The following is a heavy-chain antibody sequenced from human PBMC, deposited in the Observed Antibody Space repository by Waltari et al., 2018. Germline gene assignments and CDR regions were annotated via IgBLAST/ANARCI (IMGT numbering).Heavy chain of an antibody. Sequence: QVQLVESGGGVVQPGRSLRLSCAASGFTFSSYAMHWVRQAPGKGLGWVAVISYDGSNKYCADSVKGRFTISRDNSKNTLYLQMNSLRAEDTAVYYCARGYNYYGSGSPDYWGQGTLVTVSS. CDR2: ISYDGSNK. V-gene: IGHV3-30-3*01. CDR1: GFTFSSYA. D-gene: IGHD3-10*01. CDR3: ARGYNYYGSGSPDY. J-gene: IGHJ4*02.